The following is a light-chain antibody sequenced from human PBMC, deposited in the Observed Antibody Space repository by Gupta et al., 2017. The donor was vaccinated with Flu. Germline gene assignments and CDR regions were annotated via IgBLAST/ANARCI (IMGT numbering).Light chain of an antibody. J-gene: IGLJ2*01. Sequence: NIGARYDVHWYQQLPGTAPKLIIFGADNRPSGVPARFSGSKSGTSASLTITGLQAEDEADYYCQSYDSTLSGSVIFGGGTKLTVL. CDR2: GAD. CDR1: NIGARYD. CDR3: QSYDSTLSGSVI. V-gene: IGLV1-40*01.